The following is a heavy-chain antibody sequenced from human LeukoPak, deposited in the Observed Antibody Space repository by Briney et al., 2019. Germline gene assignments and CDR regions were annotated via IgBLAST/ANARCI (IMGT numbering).Heavy chain of an antibody. Sequence: PGGSLRLSCAASGFTFDDYAMHWVRQAPGKGLEWVSGISWNSGSIGYADSVKGRFTISRDNAKNSLYLQMNSLRAEDTAVYYCARAPHYSNYGPYYYGMDVWGQGTTVTVSS. CDR1: GFTFDDYA. CDR3: ARAPHYSNYGPYYYGMDV. D-gene: IGHD4-11*01. J-gene: IGHJ6*02. V-gene: IGHV3-9*01. CDR2: ISWNSGSI.